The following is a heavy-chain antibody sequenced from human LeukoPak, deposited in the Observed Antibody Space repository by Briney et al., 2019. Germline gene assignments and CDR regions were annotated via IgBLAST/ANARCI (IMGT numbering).Heavy chain of an antibody. V-gene: IGHV4-59*08. CDR2: IYYSGST. Sequence: SETLSLTCTVSGGSISSYYWSWIRQPPGKGLDWIGYIYYSGSTNYNPSLKSRVTISVDTSKNQFSLKLSSVTAADTAVYYCARPHRGYYGMDVWGQGTTVTVSS. J-gene: IGHJ6*02. CDR1: GGSISSYY. CDR3: ARPHRGYYGMDV. D-gene: IGHD1-26*01.